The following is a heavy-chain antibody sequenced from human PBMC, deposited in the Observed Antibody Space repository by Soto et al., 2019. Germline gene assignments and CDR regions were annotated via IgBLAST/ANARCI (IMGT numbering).Heavy chain of an antibody. V-gene: IGHV3-21*01. CDR2: ISSSSSYI. CDR1: GFTFSSYS. D-gene: IGHD3-9*01. Sequence: GGSLRLSCAASGFTFSSYSMNWVRQAPGKGLEWVSSISSSSSYIYYADSVKGRFTISRDNDKNSLYLQMNSLRAEDTAVYYCARDPVLRYFDWLLAPAHFDYWGQGTLVTVSS. J-gene: IGHJ4*02. CDR3: ARDPVLRYFDWLLAPAHFDY.